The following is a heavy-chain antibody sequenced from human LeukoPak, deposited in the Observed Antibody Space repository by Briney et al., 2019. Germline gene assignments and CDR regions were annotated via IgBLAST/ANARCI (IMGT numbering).Heavy chain of an antibody. D-gene: IGHD3-9*01. CDR2: ISAYNGNT. CDR3: ARVMYFDWLLDYYYYYYMDV. V-gene: IGHV1-18*01. J-gene: IGHJ6*03. CDR1: GYTFTSYG. Sequence: ASVKVSCKASGYTFTSYGISWVRQAPGQGLEWMGWISAYNGNTNYAQKLQGRVTMTTDTSTSTAYMELRSLRSDDTAVYYCARVMYFDWLLDYYYYYYMDVWGKGTTVTVSS.